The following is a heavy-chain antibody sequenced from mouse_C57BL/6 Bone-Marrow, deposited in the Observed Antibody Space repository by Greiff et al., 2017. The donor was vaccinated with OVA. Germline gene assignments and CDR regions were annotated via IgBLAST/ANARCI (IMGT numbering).Heavy chain of an antibody. V-gene: IGHV14-4*01. D-gene: IGHD2-4*01. J-gene: IGHJ4*01. CDR1: GFNIKDDY. CDR2: IDPENGDT. Sequence: VQLQQSGAELVRPGASVTLSCTASGFNIKDDYMHWVKQRPEQGLEWIGWIDPENGDTEYASKFQGKATITADTSSNTAYLQLSSLTSEDTAVYYCTTGGLRNYYAMDYWGQGTSVTVSS. CDR3: TTGGLRNYYAMDY.